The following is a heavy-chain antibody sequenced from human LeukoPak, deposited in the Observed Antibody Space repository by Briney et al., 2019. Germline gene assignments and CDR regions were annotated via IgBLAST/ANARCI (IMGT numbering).Heavy chain of an antibody. D-gene: IGHD3-22*01. J-gene: IGHJ4*02. CDR1: GGTFISYA. CDR2: IIPIFGTA. CDR3: ARDYYDSSGYYLLGTDY. Sequence: SVKVSCKASGGTFISYAISWVRQAPGQGLEWMGGIIPIFGTANYAQKFQGRVTITTDESTSTAYMELSSLRAEDTAVYYCARDYYDSSGYYLLGTDYWGQGTLVTVSS. V-gene: IGHV1-69*05.